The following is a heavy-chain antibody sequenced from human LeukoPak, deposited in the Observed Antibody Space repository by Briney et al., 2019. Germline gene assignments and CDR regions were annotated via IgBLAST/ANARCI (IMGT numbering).Heavy chain of an antibody. V-gene: IGHV3-30-3*01. CDR2: ISYDGNNK. D-gene: IGHD7-27*01. CDR1: GFTFSSYA. J-gene: IGHJ4*02. CDR3: AREWGCNY. Sequence: RGSLRLSCAASGFTFSSYAMHWVRQAPGKGLEWVALISYDGNNKYYADSVKGRFTISRDNSKNTLYLQMNSLRAEDTAVYYCAREWGCNYWGQGTLVTVS.